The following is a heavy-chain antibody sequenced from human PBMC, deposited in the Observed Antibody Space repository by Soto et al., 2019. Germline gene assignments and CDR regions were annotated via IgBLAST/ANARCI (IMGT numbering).Heavy chain of an antibody. CDR3: ARGSSNAFDI. CDR1: GFSFYNYW. J-gene: IGHJ3*02. CDR2: IKPDGSDK. Sequence: EVQLVESGGGLVQPGESLRLSCAASGFSFYNYWMHWVRQAPGKGPEWVANIKPDGSDKNYVDSVKGRFTISRDNAKNSLFMQMNSLRAEDTAAYYCARGSSNAFDIWGQGTMVTFSS. V-gene: IGHV3-7*02.